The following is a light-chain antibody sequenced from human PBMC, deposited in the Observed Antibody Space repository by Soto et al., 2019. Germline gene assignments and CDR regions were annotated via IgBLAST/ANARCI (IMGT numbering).Light chain of an antibody. CDR1: QSVSSY. J-gene: IGKJ1*01. Sequence: EIVLSLSPATLSLYPGERATLSCRASQSVSSYLAWYQQKPGQAPRLLMYEASNRATGIPARFSGGGSGTDFTLTISSLEPEDFAVYYCQQRSDWPWTFGQGTKVDIK. CDR3: QQRSDWPWT. CDR2: EAS. V-gene: IGKV3-11*01.